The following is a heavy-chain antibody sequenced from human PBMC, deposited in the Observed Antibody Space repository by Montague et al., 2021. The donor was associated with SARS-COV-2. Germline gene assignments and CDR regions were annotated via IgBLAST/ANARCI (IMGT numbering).Heavy chain of an antibody. CDR2: IHHGGST. Sequence: SETLSLTCAVHGGSFSTYSWDWICQPPGKGLEWIGEIHHGGSTNYNPSLTSRVTISAATSKNQFPLKLTSVAAADTAVYYCARLGDGVVPSPILGVGPYYAYYYMDVWGKGTTVTVSS. V-gene: IGHV4-34*01. J-gene: IGHJ6*03. CDR1: GGSFSTYS. D-gene: IGHD3-10*01. CDR3: ARLGDGVVPSPILGVGPYYAYYYMDV.